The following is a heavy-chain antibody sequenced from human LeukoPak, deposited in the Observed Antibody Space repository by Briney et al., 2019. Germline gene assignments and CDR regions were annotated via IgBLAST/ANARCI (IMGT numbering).Heavy chain of an antibody. D-gene: IGHD3-16*01. J-gene: IGHJ4*02. Sequence: PSETLSRTCTVSGDSFSSYHWSWLRQPPGKGLQWIGYISSSGSTSYNPSLKSRVTMSVDTSKNQFSLKLRSVTAADTAVYYCARVGRGDHSWGSYYCDYWGQGTLVSVSS. CDR3: ARVGRGDHSWGSYYCDY. V-gene: IGHV4-59*13. CDR2: ISSSGST. CDR1: GDSFSSYH.